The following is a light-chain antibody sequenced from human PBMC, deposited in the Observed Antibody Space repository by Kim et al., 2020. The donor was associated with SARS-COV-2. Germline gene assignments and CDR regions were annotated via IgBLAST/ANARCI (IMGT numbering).Light chain of an antibody. CDR1: QGFVHSDGYAF. CDR2: MIS. V-gene: IGKV2-24*01. J-gene: IGKJ4*01. CDR3: MQAIQFPLT. Sequence: PGPLASRYSQGFVHSDGYAFLRCLQQRPSQPPILLIFMISNRFTGVPDRCRGSGAGKHFTLKISRVEAEDVGVYYCMQAIQFPLTFGGGTQVDIK.